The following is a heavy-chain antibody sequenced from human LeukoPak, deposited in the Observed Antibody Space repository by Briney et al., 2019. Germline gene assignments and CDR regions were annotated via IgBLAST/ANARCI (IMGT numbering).Heavy chain of an antibody. V-gene: IGHV1-69*01. CDR3: ARARYYGYYYYYMDV. J-gene: IGHJ6*03. CDR1: GVTFSRLV. Sequence: SVKVSCKASGVTFSRLVVSWVRQAPGQGLEWMGQIIPYFGTSNYAQNFQGRVTLTADESTSTAYMELSSLRSEDTAVYYCARARYYGYYYYYMDVWGKGTTVTVSS. CDR2: IIPYFGTS. D-gene: IGHD3-3*01.